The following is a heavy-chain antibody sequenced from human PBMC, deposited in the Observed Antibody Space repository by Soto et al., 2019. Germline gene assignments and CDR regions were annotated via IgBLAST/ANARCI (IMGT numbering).Heavy chain of an antibody. V-gene: IGHV1-2*04. Sequence: QVQLVQSGAEVKKPGASVKVSCEATGYTFTGNYLHWVRQAPGQGLEWMGWIHPHSGATKYAQKFQGWVTMTRDTYIRTAYLDLSSLKSNDTAVYYCVREGVGPTYGWFDPWGQGTLVTVSS. J-gene: IGHJ5*02. CDR1: GYTFTGNY. CDR2: IHPHSGAT. D-gene: IGHD2-8*01. CDR3: VREGVGPTYGWFDP.